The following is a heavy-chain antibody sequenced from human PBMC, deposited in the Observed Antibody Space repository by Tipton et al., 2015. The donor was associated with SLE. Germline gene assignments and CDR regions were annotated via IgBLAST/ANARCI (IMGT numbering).Heavy chain of an antibody. CDR3: AKSLWTGYSLDWFDP. Sequence: GSLRLSCAASGFTFSTYGMSWVRQAPGKGLEWVSGISGSGGSTYYAASVRGRFTISRDNSKNILYLQMSRLRAEDTAVYHCAKSLWTGYSLDWFDPWGQGTLVTVSS. CDR2: ISGSGGST. CDR1: GFTFSTYG. V-gene: IGHV3-23*01. J-gene: IGHJ5*02. D-gene: IGHD3/OR15-3a*01.